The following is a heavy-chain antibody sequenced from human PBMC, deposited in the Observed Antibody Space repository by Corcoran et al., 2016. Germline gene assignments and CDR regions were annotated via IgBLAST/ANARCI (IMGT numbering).Heavy chain of an antibody. V-gene: IGHV5-51*01. CDR1: GYNFPNYW. D-gene: IGHD2-15*01. CDR2: IHPGDSDT. CDR3: ARRGTTYCPRTSGHPNWVDT. Sequence: EVQLVQSGTEMKKPGESLKISCKGSGYNFPNYWIAWVRQMPGNGLEWMGIIHPGDSDTRYSPSFQGQVTITADKSINTAYLQWTSLKASDTAMDYCARRGTTYCPRTSGHPNWVDTWGQGTLVTVSS. J-gene: IGHJ5*02.